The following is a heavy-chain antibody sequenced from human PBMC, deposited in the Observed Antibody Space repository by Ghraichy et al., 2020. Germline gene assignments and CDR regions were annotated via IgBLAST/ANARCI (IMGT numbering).Heavy chain of an antibody. J-gene: IGHJ6*02. CDR3: ATVLGDYGDSYYYNARDV. CDR1: GFGFSSYS. V-gene: IGHV3-48*02. D-gene: IGHD4-17*01. Sequence: GESLNISCAASGFGFSSYSMNWVRQAPGKGLEWMSYIGRGSSNIYYADSVKGRFTISRDNAKNSLYLQINSLRDEDTAMYYCATVLGDYGDSYYYNARDVCG. CDR2: IGRGSSNI.